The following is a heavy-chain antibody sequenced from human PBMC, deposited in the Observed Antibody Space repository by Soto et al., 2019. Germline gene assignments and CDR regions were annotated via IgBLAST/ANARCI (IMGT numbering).Heavy chain of an antibody. CDR2: LYWDDDR. D-gene: IGHD1-1*01. V-gene: IGHV2-5*02. Sequence: HITLKESRPTLVEPTQTLTLTCTVSVFSLSTSGVGVGWVRQPPGKALEWLALLYWDDDRRYNPSLNTRLTITKDTAKNQVVLTMTNRVPLDTGTYYCAPYTTNAYRVVWGTVLTVTVSS. CDR1: VFSLSTSGVG. J-gene: IGHJ6*03. CDR3: APYTTNAYRVV.